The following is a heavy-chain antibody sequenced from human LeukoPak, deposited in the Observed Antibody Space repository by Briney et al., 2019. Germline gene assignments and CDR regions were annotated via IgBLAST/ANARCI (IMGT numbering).Heavy chain of an antibody. CDR2: ISYDGNEK. CDR1: GSTFSDYA. J-gene: IGHJ6*02. V-gene: IGHV3-30*04. D-gene: IGHD4-17*01. CDR3: ARHDGRTVSWGYGMGV. Sequence: PGGSLRLSCADSGSTFSDYAMHWVRQAPGKGLEWVAVISYDGNEKYYADSVKGRFTISRDNPKNTLYLQMNSLRAEDTAVYYCARHDGRTVSWGYGMGVWGQGTTVTVSS.